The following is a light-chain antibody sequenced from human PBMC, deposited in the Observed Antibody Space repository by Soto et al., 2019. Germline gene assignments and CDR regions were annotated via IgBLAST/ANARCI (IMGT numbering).Light chain of an antibody. CDR3: QQYGSSPWT. V-gene: IGKV3-20*01. CDR2: GAS. Sequence: EIVLTQSPGTLSLSPGERATLSCRASQSVGSNYLAWYQQRPGQAPMLLIHGASSRATGIPDRFSGSGSGTDFTLTISRLEPEDFAVYYCQQYGSSPWTFGQGTKVEIK. J-gene: IGKJ1*01. CDR1: QSVGSNY.